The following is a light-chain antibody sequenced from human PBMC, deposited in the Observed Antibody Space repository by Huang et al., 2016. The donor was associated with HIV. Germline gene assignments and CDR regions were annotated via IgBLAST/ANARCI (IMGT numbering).Light chain of an antibody. J-gene: IGKJ1*01. CDR2: WAS. V-gene: IGKV4-1*01. CDR3: HQYYNSPQT. CDR1: QSDFHTYNHRNY. Sequence: DIVVTQSPGSLALSLGERAAINCTSGQSDFHTYNHRNYLSWYQVKQGQSPQLLICWASTRESGVPDRFRGSGSGTDFPLTITSLQAEDVAVYYCHQYYNSPQTFGQGTKVEV.